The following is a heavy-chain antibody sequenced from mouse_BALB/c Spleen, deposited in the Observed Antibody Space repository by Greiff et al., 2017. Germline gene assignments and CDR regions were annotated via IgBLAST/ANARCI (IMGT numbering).Heavy chain of an antibody. CDR1: GYTFTSYW. D-gene: IGHD1-1*02. J-gene: IGHJ3*01. CDR3: ARIWTY. CDR2: INPSNGRT. V-gene: IGHV1S81*02. Sequence: QVQLKQPGAELVKPGASVKLSCKASGYTFTSYWMHWVKQRPGQGLEWIGEINPSNGRTNYNEKFKSKATLTVDKSSSTAYMQLSSLTSEDSAVYYCARIWTYWGQGTLVTVSA.